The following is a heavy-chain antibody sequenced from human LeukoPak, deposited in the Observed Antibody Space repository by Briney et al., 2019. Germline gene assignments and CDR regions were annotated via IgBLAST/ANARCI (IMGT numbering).Heavy chain of an antibody. Sequence: PGGSLRLSCAASGFTFSSYSMNWVRQAPGKELEWVSSISSSSSYIYYADSVKGRFTISRDNAKNSLYLQMNSLRAEDTAVYYCARAGGSYEFDYWGQGTLVTVSS. V-gene: IGHV3-21*01. CDR1: GFTFSSYS. D-gene: IGHD5-18*01. J-gene: IGHJ4*02. CDR2: ISSSSSYI. CDR3: ARAGGSYEFDY.